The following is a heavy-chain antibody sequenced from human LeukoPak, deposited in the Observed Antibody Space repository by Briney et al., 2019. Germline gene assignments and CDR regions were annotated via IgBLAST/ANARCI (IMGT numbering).Heavy chain of an antibody. CDR2: MNQDGSQK. D-gene: IGHD1-26*01. CDR3: ARDVGYY. Sequence: GGSLRLSCVVSGFRFSNYWMTWVRQAPGKGLEWVANMNQDGSQKYYVDSVRGRFTISRDNAKSSLYLQMNSVRAEDTAVYYCARDVGYYCGPGTLATVSS. CDR1: GFRFSNYW. V-gene: IGHV3-7*03. J-gene: IGHJ4*02.